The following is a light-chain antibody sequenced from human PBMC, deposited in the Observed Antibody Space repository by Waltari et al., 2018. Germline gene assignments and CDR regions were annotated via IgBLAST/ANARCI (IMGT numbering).Light chain of an antibody. V-gene: IGLV2-14*01. J-gene: IGLJ3*02. CDR1: SSDAGNYNY. CDR3: TSYTTSSTWV. CDR2: GVS. Sequence: QSALTQPASVSGSPGQSITISCAGTSSDAGNYNYVSWYQQHPGKAPKLMIYGVSNRPSGVSNRFSGSKSGNTASLTISGLQAEDEADYYCTSYTTSSTWVFGGGTKLTVL.